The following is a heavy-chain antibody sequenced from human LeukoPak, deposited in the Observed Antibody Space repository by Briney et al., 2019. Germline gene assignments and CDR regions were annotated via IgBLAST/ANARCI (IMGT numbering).Heavy chain of an antibody. CDR1: GGSISSGGYY. CDR2: IYYSGST. D-gene: IGHD5-24*01. J-gene: IGHJ4*02. CDR3: ARSGGVERWLQFSFDY. V-gene: IGHV4-31*03. Sequence: SQTLSLTCTVSGGSISSGGYYWSWIRQHPGKGLEWIGYIYYSGSTYYNPSLKSRVTISVDTSKNQISLKLSSVTAADTAVYYCARSGGVERWLQFSFDYWGQETLVTVSS.